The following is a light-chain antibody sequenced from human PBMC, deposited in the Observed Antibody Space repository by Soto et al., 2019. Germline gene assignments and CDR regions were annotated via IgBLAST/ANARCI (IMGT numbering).Light chain of an antibody. Sequence: QSDLAQPASVSGFPGQSITISCTRTSSDVGGYNYVSWYQQHPGKAPKVMIYDASNRPSGVSNRFSGSKSGNTASLTISGLQAEDEADYFCSSYTSSGTYVFGTGTKVTV. V-gene: IGLV2-14*01. J-gene: IGLJ1*01. CDR3: SSYTSSGTYV. CDR2: DAS. CDR1: SSDVGGYNY.